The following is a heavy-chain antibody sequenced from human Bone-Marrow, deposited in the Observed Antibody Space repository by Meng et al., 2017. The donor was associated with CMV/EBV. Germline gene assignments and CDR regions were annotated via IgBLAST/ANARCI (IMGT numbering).Heavy chain of an antibody. CDR1: GFAFRTSGVG. CDR2: IYWDDYK. CDR3: AHITPRPGWIAY. J-gene: IGHJ4*02. D-gene: IGHD6-6*01. Sequence: SAPVLVQPTPTLPRTGTFSGFAFRTSGVGVGWRRQPPGKALEWLALIYWDDYKRYSPSLKSRLTITKDTSKNQVVLTMTNMDPVDTATYYCAHITPRPGWIAYWGQGTLVTVSS. V-gene: IGHV2-5*02.